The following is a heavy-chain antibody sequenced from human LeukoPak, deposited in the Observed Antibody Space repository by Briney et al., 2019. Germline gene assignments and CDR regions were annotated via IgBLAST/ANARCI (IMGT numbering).Heavy chain of an antibody. CDR3: ARYPYYDFVTSPGP. V-gene: IGHV4-34*01. CDR1: GGPFSGYY. D-gene: IGHD3-3*01. J-gene: IGHJ5*02. Sequence: SETLSLTCAVYGGPFSGYYWSWIRQPPGKGLEWIGEIKHSGSTNYNPSPKSRVTISVDTSKNQFSLKLSSVTAADTAVYYCARYPYYDFVTSPGPWGQGTLVTVSS. CDR2: IKHSGST.